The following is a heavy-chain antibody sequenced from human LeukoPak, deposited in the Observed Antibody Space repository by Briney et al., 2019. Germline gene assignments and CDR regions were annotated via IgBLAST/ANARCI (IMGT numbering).Heavy chain of an antibody. V-gene: IGHV1-8*01. J-gene: IGHJ4*02. CDR3: ARVAYYYDTSGYYYDLHY. D-gene: IGHD3-22*01. CDR1: GYTFTNFN. Sequence: ASVKVSCKASGYTFTNFNINWVRQATGQGLEWMGWMNPNSGNTGYVQKFQDRVTMTRNTSISTAYMELSSLRSEDTAVYYCARVAYYYDTSGYYYDLHYWGQGTLVTVSS. CDR2: MNPNSGNT.